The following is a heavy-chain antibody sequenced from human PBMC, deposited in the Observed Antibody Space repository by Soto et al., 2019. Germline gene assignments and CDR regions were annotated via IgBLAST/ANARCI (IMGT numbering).Heavy chain of an antibody. Sequence: EVQLVESGGGLVKPGGSLRLSCAASGFTFSNAWMSWVRQAPGKGLEWVGRIKSKTDGGTTDYAAPVKGRFTISRDDSKNTLYLQMSSLKTEDTAVYYCTKVSGYDFWSGYYQYYWGQGTLVTVSS. J-gene: IGHJ4*02. CDR3: TKVSGYDFWSGYYQYY. V-gene: IGHV3-15*01. CDR1: GFTFSNAW. D-gene: IGHD3-3*01. CDR2: IKSKTDGGTT.